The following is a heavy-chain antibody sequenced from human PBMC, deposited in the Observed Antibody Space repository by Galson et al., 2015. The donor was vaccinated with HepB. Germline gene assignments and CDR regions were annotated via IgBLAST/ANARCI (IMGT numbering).Heavy chain of an antibody. V-gene: IGHV1-18*04. CDR2: ISAYNGNT. Sequence: SVKVSCKASGYTFTSYGISWVRQAPGQGLEWMGWISAYNGNTNYAQKLQGRVTMTTDTSTSTAYMELRSLRSDDTAVYYCARDICGHSSGWPNQLPYGMDVWGQGTTVTVSS. CDR1: GYTFTSYG. J-gene: IGHJ6*02. CDR3: ARDICGHSSGWPNQLPYGMDV. D-gene: IGHD6-19*01.